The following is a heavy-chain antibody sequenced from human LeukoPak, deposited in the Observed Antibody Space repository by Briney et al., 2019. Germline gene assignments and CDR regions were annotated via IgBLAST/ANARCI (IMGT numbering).Heavy chain of an antibody. D-gene: IGHD6-13*01. J-gene: IGHJ4*02. Sequence: PSETLSLTCTVTAASISRYSWSWIRQPPGKGLEWIGYIYYSGRTNYNPSLKSRVTTSVDTSKNQFSLKLSCVTAADRAVYYCASACGGYSSSWCYWGQGTLVTVSS. CDR2: IYYSGRT. CDR1: AASISRYS. CDR3: ASACGGYSSSWCY. V-gene: IGHV4-59*01.